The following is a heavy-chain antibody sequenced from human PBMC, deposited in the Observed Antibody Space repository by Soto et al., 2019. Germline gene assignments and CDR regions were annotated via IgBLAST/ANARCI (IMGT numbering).Heavy chain of an antibody. CDR3: ARGDCVGVTCYSLAGSFYYYMDV. CDR2: INNDGSVS. V-gene: IGHV3-74*01. J-gene: IGHJ6*03. CDR1: GFTFSNYW. D-gene: IGHD2-15*01. Sequence: EVQLVESGGGLVQPGGSLRLSCVASGFTFSNYWMYWVRQAPGEGLVWVSRINNDGSVSSYADSVKGRLTISRDNVKNTLYLQMDSLRAEDTAVYYCARGDCVGVTCYSLAGSFYYYMDVWGKGTTVTVFS.